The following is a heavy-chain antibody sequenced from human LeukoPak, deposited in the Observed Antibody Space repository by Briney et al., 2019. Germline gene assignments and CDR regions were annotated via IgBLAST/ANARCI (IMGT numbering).Heavy chain of an antibody. Sequence: PSETLSLTCTVSGGSISSYYWSWIRQPAGKGLEWIGRIYTSGSTNYNPSLKSRVTMPVDTSKNQFSLKLSSVTAADTAVYYCARGGLIAAAGTGWFDPWGQGTLVTVSS. V-gene: IGHV4-4*07. J-gene: IGHJ5*02. CDR3: ARGGLIAAAGTGWFDP. D-gene: IGHD6-13*01. CDR1: GGSISSYY. CDR2: IYTSGST.